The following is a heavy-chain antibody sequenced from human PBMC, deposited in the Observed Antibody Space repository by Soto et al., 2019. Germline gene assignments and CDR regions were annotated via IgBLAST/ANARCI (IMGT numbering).Heavy chain of an antibody. Sequence: PSETLSLTCTVSSGSIGTYFWSWIRQPPGKGLEWIGYIYYSGTTNYNPSLKSRVTIFLDTSKNQFSLRLSSVTAADTAVYYCARGRVGTYDAFDIWGQGTLVTVSS. J-gene: IGHJ3*02. D-gene: IGHD1-26*01. CDR1: SGSIGTYF. V-gene: IGHV4-59*01. CDR2: IYYSGTT. CDR3: ARGRVGTYDAFDI.